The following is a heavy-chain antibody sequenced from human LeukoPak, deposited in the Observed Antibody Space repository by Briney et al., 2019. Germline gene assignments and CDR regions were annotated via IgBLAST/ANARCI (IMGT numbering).Heavy chain of an antibody. J-gene: IGHJ4*02. CDR2: INHSGST. D-gene: IGHD1-26*01. CDR1: GGSFSGYY. V-gene: IGHV4-34*01. CDR3: ATKYSGSYDY. Sequence: TSETLSLTCAVYGGSFSGYYWSWIRQPPGKGLEWIGEINHSGSTNYNPSLKSRVTISVDTSKNQFSLKLSSVTAADTAVYYCATKYSGSYDYWGQGTLVTVSS.